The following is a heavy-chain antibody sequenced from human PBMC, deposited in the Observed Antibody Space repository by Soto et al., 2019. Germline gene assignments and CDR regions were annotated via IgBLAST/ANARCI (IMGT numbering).Heavy chain of an antibody. CDR2: IIPIFGTG. V-gene: IGHV1-69*01. D-gene: IGHD3-10*01. CDR1: GGTFSSYA. J-gene: IGHJ6*02. CDR3: AGGYGSGSYYAYGMDV. Sequence: QVQLVQSGAEVQKPGSSVKVSCKASGGTFSSYAISWVRQAPGQGLEWMGGIIPIFGTGNYAQKFQGRVRISADESTGTADVELGGLRSEDTAVYYWAGGYGSGSYYAYGMDVWGQGTTVTVSS.